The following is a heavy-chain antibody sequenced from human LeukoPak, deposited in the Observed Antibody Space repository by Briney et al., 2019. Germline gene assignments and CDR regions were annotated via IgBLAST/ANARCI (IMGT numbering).Heavy chain of an antibody. V-gene: IGHV3-74*01. CDR2: IKTDGSSP. CDR1: GFTFSTYF. J-gene: IGHJ4*02. D-gene: IGHD3-22*01. CDR3: AKGHGGLVVSPNDS. Sequence: PGGSLRLSCAASGFTFSTYFMHWVRQAPGKGLVWVSRIKTDGSSPNYADSVKGRFTISRDNSKNTLYLQMNSLRAEDTAVYYCAKGHGGLVVSPNDSWGQGTLVTVSS.